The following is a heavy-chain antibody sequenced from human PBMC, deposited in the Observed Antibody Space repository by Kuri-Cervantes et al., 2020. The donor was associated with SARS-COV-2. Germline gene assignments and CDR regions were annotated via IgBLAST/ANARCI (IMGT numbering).Heavy chain of an antibody. CDR1: GGSISSYY. V-gene: IGHV4-4*07. Sequence: GSLRLSCTVSGGSISSYYWSWIRQPAGKGLEWIGRIYTSGSTHYNPSLKSRVSISVDTSRNQFSLKVSSVTAADTAVYYCARDNYDFWSGASLPGYWGQGTLVTVSS. J-gene: IGHJ4*02. CDR3: ARDNYDFWSGASLPGY. D-gene: IGHD3-3*01. CDR2: IYTSGST.